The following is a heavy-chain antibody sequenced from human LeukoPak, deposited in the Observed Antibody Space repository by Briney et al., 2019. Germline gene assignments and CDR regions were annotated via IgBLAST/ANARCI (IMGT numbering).Heavy chain of an antibody. J-gene: IGHJ4*02. D-gene: IGHD5-24*01. CDR1: GGSISSYY. CDR3: ARAGREMVELYYFDY. V-gene: IGHV4-59*01. Sequence: SETLSLTCTVSGGSISSYYWSWIRQPPGKGLEWIGYIYYSGSTNYNPSLKSRVTISVDTSKNQFSLKLSSVTAADTAVYYCARAGREMVELYYFDYWGQGTLVTVSS. CDR2: IYYSGST.